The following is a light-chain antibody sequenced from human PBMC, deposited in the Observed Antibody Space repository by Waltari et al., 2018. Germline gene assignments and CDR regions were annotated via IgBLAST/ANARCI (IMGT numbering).Light chain of an antibody. J-gene: IGLJ2*01. V-gene: IGLV1-44*01. CDR3: EARDDSLDDVV. Sequence: QPVLTQPPSVSGTPGQRVSIPCSGSSSNIGRAIVNGNQQLPGTAPKLVMFANSQRPSGVPDRYSGSKAGTSASLAISGLQSEDEADYYCEARDDSLDDVVFGGGTKLTVL. CDR2: ANS. CDR1: SSNIGRAI.